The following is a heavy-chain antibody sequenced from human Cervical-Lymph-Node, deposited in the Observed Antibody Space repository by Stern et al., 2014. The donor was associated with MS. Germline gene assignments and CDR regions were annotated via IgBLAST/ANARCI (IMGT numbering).Heavy chain of an antibody. CDR2: ISGYNDNT. D-gene: IGHD6-19*01. V-gene: IGHV1-18*01. CDR1: GYTFTNYG. Sequence: QLVQSGAEVKKPGASVKVSCKSSGYTFTNYGISWVRQAPGQGLEWMGWISGYNDNTNYVEKFQGRVTMTTDTSTSTASMELRSLRSDDTAVYYCARDPRVAVAGTGGGFDPWGQGTLVTVSS. J-gene: IGHJ5*02. CDR3: ARDPRVAVAGTGGGFDP.